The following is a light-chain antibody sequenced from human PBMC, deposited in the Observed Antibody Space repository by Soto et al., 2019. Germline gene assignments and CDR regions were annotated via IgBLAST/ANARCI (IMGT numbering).Light chain of an antibody. CDR1: QSISNY. CDR3: HQIYGSPFS. V-gene: IGKV1-39*01. Sequence: DIQMTQSPSSLSASVGDSVTITCRASQSISNYLNRYQQKPGKAPKLLVYAASRLQSGVPSRFSGSGSVTDLTLTISSLQPQAFATYHHHQIYGSPFSYGHGTTVYI. J-gene: IGKJ3*01. CDR2: AAS.